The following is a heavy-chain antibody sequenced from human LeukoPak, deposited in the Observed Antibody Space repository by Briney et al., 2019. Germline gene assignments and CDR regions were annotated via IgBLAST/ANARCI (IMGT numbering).Heavy chain of an antibody. D-gene: IGHD5-12*01. J-gene: IGHJ4*02. Sequence: SETLSLTCTVSGGSISSYYWSWIRQPPGKGLEWIGYIFYSGSTNYNPSLKSRVTISVDTSKNQFSLKLSSVTAADTAVYYCARTYSGYGSIDYWGQATLVTVSS. CDR2: IFYSGST. CDR1: GGSISSYY. CDR3: ARTYSGYGSIDY. V-gene: IGHV4-59*01.